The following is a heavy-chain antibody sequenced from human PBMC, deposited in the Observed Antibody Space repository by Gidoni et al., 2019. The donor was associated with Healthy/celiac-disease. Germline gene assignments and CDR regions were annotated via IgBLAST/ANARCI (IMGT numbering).Heavy chain of an antibody. CDR1: GGSISSGGYY. V-gene: IGHV4-31*03. Sequence: QVQLQESGPGLVKPSQTLSLTCTVSGGSISSGGYYWSWIRQHPGKGLEWIGYIYYSGRTYYNPSLKSRVTISVDTSKNQFSLKLSSVTAADTAVYYCARVRSYGDYAYYFDYWGQGTLVTVSS. CDR3: ARVRSYGDYAYYFDY. CDR2: IYYSGRT. D-gene: IGHD4-17*01. J-gene: IGHJ4*02.